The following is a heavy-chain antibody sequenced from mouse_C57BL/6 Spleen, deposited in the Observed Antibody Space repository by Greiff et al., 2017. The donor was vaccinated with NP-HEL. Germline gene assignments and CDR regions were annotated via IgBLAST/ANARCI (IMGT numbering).Heavy chain of an antibody. V-gene: IGHV1-9*01. D-gene: IGHD3-1*01. CDR2: ILPGSGST. CDR3: ARGGLYRYFDV. J-gene: IGHJ1*03. Sequence: VKLMESGAELMKPGASVKLSCKATGYTFTGYWIEWVKQRPGHGLEWIGEILPGSGSTNYNEKFKGKATLTVDKPSSTAYMQLSSLTSEDSAVYYCARGGLYRYFDVWGTGTTVTVSS. CDR1: GYTFTGYW.